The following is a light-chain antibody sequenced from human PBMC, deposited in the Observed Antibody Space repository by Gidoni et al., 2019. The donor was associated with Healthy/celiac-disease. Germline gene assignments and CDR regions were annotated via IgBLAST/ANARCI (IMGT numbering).Light chain of an antibody. CDR1: NIGSKS. Sequence: ARITCGGNNIGSKSVPWYQQKPGQAPVLVIYDDSDRPSGIPERFSGSNSGNTATLTISRVEAGDEADYYCQVWDSSSDHVVFGGGTKLTVL. V-gene: IGLV3-21*02. CDR2: DDS. J-gene: IGLJ2*01. CDR3: QVWDSSSDHVV.